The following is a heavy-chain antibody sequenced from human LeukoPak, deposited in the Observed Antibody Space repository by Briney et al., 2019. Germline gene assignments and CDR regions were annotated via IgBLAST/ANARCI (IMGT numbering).Heavy chain of an antibody. CDR2: IYHSGST. V-gene: IGHV4-38-2*02. CDR3: AGVKKYYGSGLDY. D-gene: IGHD3-10*01. CDR1: GYSISSGYY. J-gene: IGHJ4*02. Sequence: PSETLSLTCTVSGYSISSGYYWGWIRQPPGKGLEWIGSIYHSGSTYYNPSLKSRVTISVDTSKNQFSLKLSSVTAADTAVYYCAGVKKYYGSGLDYWGQGTLVTVSS.